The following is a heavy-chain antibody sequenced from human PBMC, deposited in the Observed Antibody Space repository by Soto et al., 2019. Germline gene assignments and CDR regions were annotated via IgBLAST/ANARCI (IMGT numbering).Heavy chain of an antibody. J-gene: IGHJ6*02. Sequence: PGESLKISCKGSGYTFTNYWIGWVRQMPGKGLEWMGIIYPGDSDTKYNPSFQGQVTISADKSITTTYLQWSSLKASDTAIYYCEASIFYYGTHVWGQGTTVTVYS. CDR2: IYPGDSDT. V-gene: IGHV5-51*01. CDR1: GYTFTNYW. CDR3: EASIFYYGTHV.